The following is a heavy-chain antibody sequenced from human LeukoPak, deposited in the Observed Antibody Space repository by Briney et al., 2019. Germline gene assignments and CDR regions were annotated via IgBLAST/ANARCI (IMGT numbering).Heavy chain of an antibody. J-gene: IGHJ4*02. CDR2: IYYSGST. D-gene: IGHD5-18*01. V-gene: IGHV4-59*05. CDR3: AGRGYSYGYWYFDY. CDR1: GGSISSYY. Sequence: SETLSLTCTASGGSISSYYWSWIRQPPGKGLEWIGSIYYSGSTYYNPSPKSRVTISVDTSKNQFSLKLSSVTAADTAVYYCAGRGYSYGYWYFDYWGQGTLVTVSS.